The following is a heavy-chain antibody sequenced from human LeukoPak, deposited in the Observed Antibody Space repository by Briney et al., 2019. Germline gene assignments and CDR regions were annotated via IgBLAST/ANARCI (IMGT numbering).Heavy chain of an antibody. CDR2: IYYSGST. J-gene: IGHJ4*02. D-gene: IGHD2-15*01. Sequence: SETLSLTCTVSGGSISSYYWSWIRQPPGKGLEWIGYIYYSGSTNYNPSLKSRVTMSVDTSKNQFSLKLSSVTAADTAVYYCARDHEYCSGGSCHLDYWGQGTLVTVSS. V-gene: IGHV4-59*12. CDR3: ARDHEYCSGGSCHLDY. CDR1: GGSISSYY.